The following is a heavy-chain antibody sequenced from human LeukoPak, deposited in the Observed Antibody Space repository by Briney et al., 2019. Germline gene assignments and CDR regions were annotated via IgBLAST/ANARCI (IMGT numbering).Heavy chain of an antibody. D-gene: IGHD3-10*01. J-gene: IGHJ4*02. CDR2: IYPGGSDR. Sequence: GESLKISCKGSGYNFAEYWIGWVRQMPGKGLEWVAFIYPGGSDRRYSPPFQGQVTVSADKSINTVYLQWGSLKASDTAMYYCARHFDTSTYYSSFDSWGQGTLVTVSS. V-gene: IGHV5-51*01. CDR1: GYNFAEYW. CDR3: ARHFDTSTYYSSFDS.